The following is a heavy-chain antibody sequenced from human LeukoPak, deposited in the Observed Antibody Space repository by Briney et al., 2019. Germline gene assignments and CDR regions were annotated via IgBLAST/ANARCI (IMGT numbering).Heavy chain of an antibody. Sequence: GGSLRLSCKASGYSFTRYWISWVRQMPGKGLEWMGRIDPSDSYTNYSPSFQGHVTISADKSISTAYLQWRSLKASDTAIYYCARTYSSGWAFFDYWGQGNMVTVSS. CDR2: IDPSDSYT. CDR1: GYSFTRYW. J-gene: IGHJ4*02. V-gene: IGHV5-10-1*01. CDR3: ARTYSSGWAFFDY. D-gene: IGHD6-19*01.